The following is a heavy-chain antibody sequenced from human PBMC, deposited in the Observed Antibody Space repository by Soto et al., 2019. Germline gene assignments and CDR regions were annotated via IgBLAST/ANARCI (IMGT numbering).Heavy chain of an antibody. CDR1: GGSISSGDYY. D-gene: IGHD5-12*01. CDR2: IYYSGST. J-gene: IGHJ4*02. V-gene: IGHV4-30-4*01. Sequence: SETLSLTCTVSGGSISSGDYYWSWIRQPPGKGLEWIGYIYYSGSTYYNPSLKSRVTISVDTSKNQFSLKLSSVTAADTAVYYCASSQGSGDGNSGYDYFDYWGQGTLVTVSS. CDR3: ASSQGSGDGNSGYDYFDY.